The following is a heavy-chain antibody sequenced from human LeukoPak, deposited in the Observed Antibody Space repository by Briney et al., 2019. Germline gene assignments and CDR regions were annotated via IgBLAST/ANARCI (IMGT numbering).Heavy chain of an antibody. Sequence: SETLSLTCTVSGGSISSSSYYWGWIRQPPGEGLEWIGSMYYSGSTYYNPSLKSRVTISVDTSKNQFSLKLSSVTAADTAVYYCARRHSSSWYYFDYWGQGTLVTASS. CDR2: MYYSGST. J-gene: IGHJ4*02. D-gene: IGHD6-13*01. CDR1: GGSISSSSYY. CDR3: ARRHSSSWYYFDY. V-gene: IGHV4-39*01.